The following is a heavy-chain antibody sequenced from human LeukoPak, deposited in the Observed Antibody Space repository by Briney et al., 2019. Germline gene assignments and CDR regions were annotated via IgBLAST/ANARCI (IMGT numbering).Heavy chain of an antibody. D-gene: IGHD5-24*01. CDR2: IYYSGST. V-gene: IGHV4-59*08. J-gene: IGHJ4*02. CDR1: NGSISGYY. Sequence: SETLSLTCTVSNGSISGYYWSWIRQAPGKGLEWIGYIYYSGSTNYNPSLKSRVTVSVDTSKNQFSLKLSSVTATDTAVHYCARHMVNGYSYVYFDYWGQGTLVTVSS. CDR3: ARHMVNGYSYVYFDY.